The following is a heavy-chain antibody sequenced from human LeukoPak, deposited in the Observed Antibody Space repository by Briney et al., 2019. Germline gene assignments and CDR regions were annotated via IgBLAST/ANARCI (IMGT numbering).Heavy chain of an antibody. CDR2: ISSSSSTI. CDR1: GFTFSSYS. CDR3: ARRILYYYYYMDV. V-gene: IGHV3-48*01. Sequence: GGSLRLSCAASGFTFSSYSMNWVRQAPGKGLEWVSYISSSSSTIYYADSVKGRFTISRDNAKNSLYLQMNSLRAEDTAVYYCARRILYYYYYMDVWGKGTTVTVSS. J-gene: IGHJ6*03. D-gene: IGHD2-15*01.